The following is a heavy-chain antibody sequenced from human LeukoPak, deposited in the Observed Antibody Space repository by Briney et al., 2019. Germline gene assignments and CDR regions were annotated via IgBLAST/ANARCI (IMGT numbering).Heavy chain of an antibody. Sequence: SETLSLTCTVSGGSISSSSYYWGWIRQPPGKGLEWIGSIYYSGGTYYNSSLKSRVTISVDTSKNQFSLNLRSVTAADTAVYYCGRHANGDSSAAFDLWGQGTMVFVSS. D-gene: IGHD2-8*01. CDR3: GRHANGDSSAAFDL. V-gene: IGHV4-39*01. CDR1: GGSISSSSYY. J-gene: IGHJ3*01. CDR2: IYYSGGT.